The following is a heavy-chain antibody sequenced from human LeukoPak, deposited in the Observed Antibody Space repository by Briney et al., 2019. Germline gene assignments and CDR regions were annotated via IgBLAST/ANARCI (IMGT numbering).Heavy chain of an antibody. CDR1: GFTFNNYA. CDR3: AKRYGSGSYYTD. V-gene: IGHV3-23*01. J-gene: IGHJ4*02. Sequence: PGGSLTLSCAASGFTFNNYAMSWVRQAPGKGLEWVSAISGSGGSTYYADSVKGRFTISRDSSRNTLFLQMNSRIPEDTAVYSCAKRYGSGSYYTDWGQGTLVTVSS. D-gene: IGHD3-10*01. CDR2: ISGSGGST.